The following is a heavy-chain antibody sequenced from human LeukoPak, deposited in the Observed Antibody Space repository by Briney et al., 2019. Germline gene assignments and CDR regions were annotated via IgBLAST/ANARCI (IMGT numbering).Heavy chain of an antibody. CDR3: ARGYYYGSGSRLPPFDP. CDR1: GGSISSYY. J-gene: IGHJ5*02. D-gene: IGHD3-10*01. Sequence: SETLSLTCTVSGGSISSYYWSWIRQPPGKGLEWIGYIYYSGSTNYNPSLKSRVTISVDTSKNQFSLKLSSVTAADTAVYYCARGYYYGSGSRLPPFDPWGQGTLVTVSS. CDR2: IYYSGST. V-gene: IGHV4-59*08.